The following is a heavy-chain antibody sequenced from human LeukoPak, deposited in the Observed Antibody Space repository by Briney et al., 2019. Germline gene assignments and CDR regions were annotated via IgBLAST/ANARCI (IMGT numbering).Heavy chain of an antibody. J-gene: IGHJ3*01. CDR2: IFADDSDT. Sequence: NLGAPLKISCEASGYIFTNYWIAWVRHLPGKGLECIGIIFADDSDTRYSPSFQGQVTISVDKSINTTYLQWNSLKASDTAIYFCARPQTGAGDAFDLWGQGTLVTVFS. CDR1: GYIFTNYW. D-gene: IGHD3-10*01. CDR3: ARPQTGAGDAFDL. V-gene: IGHV5-51*01.